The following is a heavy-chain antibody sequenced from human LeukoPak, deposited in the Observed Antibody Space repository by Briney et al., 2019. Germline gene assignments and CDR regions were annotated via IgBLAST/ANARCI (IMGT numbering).Heavy chain of an antibody. Sequence: GGSLRLSCAASGFTFSSYNMNWVRQAPGKGLEWVSSISTSSSYIYYADSVKGRVTISRDNAKNSLYLQMNSLRAEDTAVYYCASKDPGNYFDYWGQGTLVTVSS. J-gene: IGHJ4*02. D-gene: IGHD2-15*01. CDR1: GFTFSSYN. CDR2: ISTSSSYI. V-gene: IGHV3-21*01. CDR3: ASKDPGNYFDY.